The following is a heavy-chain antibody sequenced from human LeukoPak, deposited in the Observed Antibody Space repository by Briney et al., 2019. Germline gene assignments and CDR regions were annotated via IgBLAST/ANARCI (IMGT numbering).Heavy chain of an antibody. V-gene: IGHV4-34*01. CDR1: GGSFSGYY. D-gene: IGHD6-13*01. CDR2: INHSGST. J-gene: IGHJ4*02. Sequence: PSETLSLTCAVYGGSFSGYYWSWIRQPPGKGLEWIGEINHSGSTNYNPSLKSRVTISVDTSKNQFSLKLSSVTAADTAVYYCARDPAAAYRTLTHFDYWGQGTLVTVSS. CDR3: ARDPAAAYRTLTHFDY.